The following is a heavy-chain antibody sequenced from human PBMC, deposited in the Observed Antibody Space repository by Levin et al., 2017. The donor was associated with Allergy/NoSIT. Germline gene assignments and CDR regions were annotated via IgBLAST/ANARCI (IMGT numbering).Heavy chain of an antibody. J-gene: IGHJ6*02. CDR1: GGSISSYY. CDR2: IYYSGST. CDR3: ARDSSGWYDYYYGMDV. Sequence: NPSETLSLTCTVSGGSISSYYWSWIRQPPGKGLEWIGYIYYSGSTNYNPSLKSRVTISVDTSKNQFSLKLSSVTAADTAVYYCARDSSGWYDYYYGMDVWGQGTTVTVSS. V-gene: IGHV4-59*01. D-gene: IGHD6-19*01.